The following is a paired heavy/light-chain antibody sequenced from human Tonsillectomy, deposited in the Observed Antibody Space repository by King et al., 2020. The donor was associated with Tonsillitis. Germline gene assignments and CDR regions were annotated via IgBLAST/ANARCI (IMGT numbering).Light chain of an antibody. V-gene: IGKV3-20*01. CDR1: QSINNNY. J-gene: IGKJ4*01. Sequence: EIVLTQSPGTLSLSPGERATLSCRASQSINNNYLAWYQQKPGQPPRLLIYGASSRATGIPDRFSGSGSGTDFTLTISRLEPEDFAVYYCQQYDTFGGGTKVEIK. CDR2: GAS. CDR3: QQYDT.
Heavy chain of an antibody. V-gene: IGHV3-23*01. D-gene: IGHD5-12*01. CDR1: QFTFSTYA. CDR3: AQQLSGYRIFET. Sequence: EVQLLESGGGLVQPGGSLRLSCAASQFTFSTYAMSWVRQAPGKGLEWVSAITGNGGSTFYADSVKGRFTTSRDNSKNTLFLQMNGLRAEDTAVYYCAQQLSGYRIFETWGQGTQVTVSS. J-gene: IGHJ5*02. CDR2: ITGNGGST.